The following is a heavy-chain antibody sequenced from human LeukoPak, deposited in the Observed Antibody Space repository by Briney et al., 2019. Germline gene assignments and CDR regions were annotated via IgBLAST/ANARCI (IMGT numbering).Heavy chain of an antibody. Sequence: SETLSLTCAVYGGSFSGYYWSWIRQPPGKGLELIGEINHSGSTNYNPSLKSRVTISVDTSKNQFSLKLSSVTAADTAVYYCARGPVRGVIRSWFDPWGQGTLVTVSS. CDR2: INHSGST. CDR1: GGSFSGYY. J-gene: IGHJ5*02. V-gene: IGHV4-34*01. CDR3: ARGPVRGVIRSWFDP. D-gene: IGHD3-10*01.